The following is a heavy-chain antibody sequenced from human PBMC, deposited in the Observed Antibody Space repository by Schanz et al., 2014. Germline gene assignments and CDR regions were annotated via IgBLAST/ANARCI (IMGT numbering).Heavy chain of an antibody. V-gene: IGHV3-NL1*01. CDR1: GFTFSSYG. D-gene: IGHD1-26*01. CDR3: ARDHTTESYYSAGPPIDY. CDR2: MNESHSTI. Sequence: VQLVESGGGLVQPGGSLRLSCTASGFTFSSYGMHWVRQAPGKGLEWVSAMNESHSTIYYADSVRGRFTISRDNAENTLFLQMNSLRAEDTAVYYCARDHTTESYYSAGPPIDYWGQGTLLTVSS. J-gene: IGHJ4*02.